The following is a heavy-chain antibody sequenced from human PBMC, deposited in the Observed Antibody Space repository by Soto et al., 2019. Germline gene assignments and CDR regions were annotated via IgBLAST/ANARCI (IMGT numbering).Heavy chain of an antibody. CDR3: ARAGPTYNFEH. J-gene: IGHJ4*02. Sequence: GGSLRLSCVGSGFSLSGNWMSWVRQAPGKGLEWVANIKQDGGEKYYVDSVKGRFIISRDNARNTLYLQMSFLRVEDTAIYYCARAGPTYNFEHWGQGTPVTVSS. V-gene: IGHV3-7*01. D-gene: IGHD1-1*01. CDR1: GFSLSGNW. CDR2: IKQDGGEK.